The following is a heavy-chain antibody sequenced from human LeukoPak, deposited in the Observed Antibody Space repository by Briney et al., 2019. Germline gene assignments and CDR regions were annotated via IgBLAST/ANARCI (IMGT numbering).Heavy chain of an antibody. CDR1: GGSITTGSFY. Sequence: PSETLSLTCTVSGGSITTGSFYWTWLRQPAGEALEWIGRIYSSGSTNYNPSLKSRVTISVDTSKNQFSLNLSSVTAADTAVYYCTRDRVSSGWYGLQDYWGQGILVTVSS. CDR2: IYSSGST. CDR3: TRDRVSSGWYGLQDY. J-gene: IGHJ4*02. D-gene: IGHD6-19*01. V-gene: IGHV4-61*02.